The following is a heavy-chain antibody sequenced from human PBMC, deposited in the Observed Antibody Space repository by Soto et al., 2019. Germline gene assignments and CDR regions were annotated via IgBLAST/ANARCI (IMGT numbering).Heavy chain of an antibody. V-gene: IGHV4-4*02. CDR3: ARVSIGAVAGIDD. CDR1: GGSISSSNW. J-gene: IGHJ4*02. CDR2: IYHSGST. D-gene: IGHD6-19*01. Sequence: SETLSLTCAVSGGSISSSNWWSWVRQPPGKGLEWIGEIYHSGSTNYNPSLKSRVTISVDKSKNQFSLKLSSVTAADTAVYYCARVSIGAVAGIDDWGQGTLVTVSS.